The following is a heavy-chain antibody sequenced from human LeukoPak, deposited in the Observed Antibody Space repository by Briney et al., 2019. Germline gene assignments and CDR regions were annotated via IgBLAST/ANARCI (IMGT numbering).Heavy chain of an antibody. J-gene: IGHJ4*02. D-gene: IGHD2-2*01. CDR1: GFTFSSYG. CDR3: ARRHCSSTSCHLDY. CDR2: ISSNGGST. V-gene: IGHV3-64*01. Sequence: GGSLRLSCAASGFTFSSYGMDWVRQAPGKGLEYVSGISSNGGSTYYANSVKGRFTISRDNSKNTLYLQMGSLRAEDMAVYYCARRHCSSTSCHLDYWGQGTLVTVSS.